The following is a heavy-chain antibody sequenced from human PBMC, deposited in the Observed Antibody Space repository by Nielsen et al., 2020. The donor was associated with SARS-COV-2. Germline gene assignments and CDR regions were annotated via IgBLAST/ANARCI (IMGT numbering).Heavy chain of an antibody. J-gene: IGHJ6*02. V-gene: IGHV3-21*01. CDR2: ISSSSSYI. CDR3: ARDWDSSGWYYQYYYYGMDV. D-gene: IGHD6-19*01. Sequence: GGSLRLSCAASGFTFSSYSMNWVRQAPGKGLEWVSSISSSSSYIYYADSVKGRFTISRDNAKNSLYLQMNSLRAEDTAVYYCARDWDSSGWYYQYYYYGMDVWGQGTTVTVSS. CDR1: GFTFSSYS.